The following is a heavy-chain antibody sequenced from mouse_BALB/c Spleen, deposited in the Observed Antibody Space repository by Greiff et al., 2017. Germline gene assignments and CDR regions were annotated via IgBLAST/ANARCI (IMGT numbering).Heavy chain of an antibody. J-gene: IGHJ4*01. CDR2: INSNGGST. D-gene: IGHD2-14*01. CDR1: GFTFSSYG. CDR3: ARDVGVRHLYAMDY. Sequence: DVQLVESGGGLVQPGGSLKLSCAASGFTFSSYGMSWVRQTPDKRLELVATINSNGGSTYYPDSVKGRFTISRDNAKNTLYLQMSSLKSEDTAMYYCARDVGVRHLYAMDYWGQGTSVTVSS. V-gene: IGHV5-6-3*01.